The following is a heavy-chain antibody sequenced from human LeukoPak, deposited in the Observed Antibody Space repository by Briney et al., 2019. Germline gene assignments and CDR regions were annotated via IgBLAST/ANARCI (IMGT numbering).Heavy chain of an antibody. V-gene: IGHV4-59*01. CDR2: IYYSGST. Sequence: SETLSLTCTVSGGSISSYYWSWIRQPPGKGLEWIGYIYYSGSTNYNPSLKSRVTISVDTSKNQFSLKLSSVTAADTAVYYCASCGTSRIAAAGKKYYYYGMDVWGQGTTVTVSS. D-gene: IGHD6-13*01. CDR3: ASCGTSRIAAAGKKYYYYGMDV. CDR1: GGSISSYY. J-gene: IGHJ6*02.